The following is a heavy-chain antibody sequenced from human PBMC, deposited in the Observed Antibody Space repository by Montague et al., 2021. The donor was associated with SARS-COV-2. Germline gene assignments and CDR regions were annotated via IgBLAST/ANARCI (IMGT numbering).Heavy chain of an antibody. CDR3: AREDAVDWYFDL. V-gene: IGHV4-39*02. CDR1: GGSISSSSYY. D-gene: IGHD2-15*01. CDR2: IYYSGTT. J-gene: IGHJ2*01. Sequence: SETLSLTCTVSGGSISSSSYYWGWIRQPPGKGPEWIGSIYYSGTTFYXPSLRSRVTMSVDTSKNQFSLRLSSVTAADTAVFYCAREDAVDWYFDLWGRGTLVTASS.